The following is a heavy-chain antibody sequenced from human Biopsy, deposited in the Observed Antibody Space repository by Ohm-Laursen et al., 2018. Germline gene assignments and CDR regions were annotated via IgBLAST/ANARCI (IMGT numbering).Heavy chain of an antibody. J-gene: IGHJ5*02. V-gene: IGHV4-4*07. CDR2: IYTSGIT. CDR1: GGSLSSYS. Sequence: GTPSLTCTVSGGSLSSYSWSWIRQPAGKGLEWIGQIYTSGITNYNPSLKSRVTMSVDTSKNKFSLRVSSVTAADTAVYYCARDRDRRGWFDPWGQGTLVTVSS. D-gene: IGHD1-14*01. CDR3: ARDRDRRGWFDP.